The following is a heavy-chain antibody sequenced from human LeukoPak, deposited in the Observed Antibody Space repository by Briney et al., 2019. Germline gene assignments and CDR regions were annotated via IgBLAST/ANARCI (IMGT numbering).Heavy chain of an antibody. Sequence: ASVKVSCKASGYTFTSYGISWVRQAPGQRLEWMGWINAGNGNTKYSQKFQGRVTITRDTSASTAYMELSSLRSEDTAVYYCARDLKSYYDILTGSETDMPFQHWGQGTLVTVSS. J-gene: IGHJ1*01. V-gene: IGHV1-3*01. CDR3: ARDLKSYYDILTGSETDMPFQH. CDR2: INAGNGNT. D-gene: IGHD3-9*01. CDR1: GYTFTSYG.